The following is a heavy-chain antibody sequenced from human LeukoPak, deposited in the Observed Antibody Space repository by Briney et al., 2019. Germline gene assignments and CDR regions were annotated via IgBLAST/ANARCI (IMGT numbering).Heavy chain of an antibody. V-gene: IGHV3-21*01. CDR3: ARSHVSVAGVDY. D-gene: IGHD6-19*01. CDR1: GFTFSSYS. CDR2: ISSSSSYT. Sequence: PGGSLRLSCAASGFTFSSYSMNWVRQAPGKGLEWVSSISSSSSYTYYADSVKGRFTISRDNAKNSLYLQMNSLRAEDTAVYYCARSHVSVAGVDYWGQGTLVTVSS. J-gene: IGHJ4*02.